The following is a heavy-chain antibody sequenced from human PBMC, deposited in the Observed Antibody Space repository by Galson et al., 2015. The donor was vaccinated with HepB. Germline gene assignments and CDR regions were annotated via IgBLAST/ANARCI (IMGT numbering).Heavy chain of an antibody. CDR1: GYTFTSYY. Sequence: SVKVSCKASGYTFTSYYMHWVRQAPGQGLEWMGIINPSGGSTSYAQKFQGRVTMTRDTSTSTVYMELSSLRSEDTAVYYCARDGDSVLLGYSSSLFDYWGQGTLVTVSS. J-gene: IGHJ4*02. CDR3: ARDGDSVLLGYSSSLFDY. V-gene: IGHV1-46*03. D-gene: IGHD6-13*01. CDR2: INPSGGST.